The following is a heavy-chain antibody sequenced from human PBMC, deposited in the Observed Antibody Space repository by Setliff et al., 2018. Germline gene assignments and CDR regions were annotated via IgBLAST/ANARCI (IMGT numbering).Heavy chain of an antibody. CDR2: IYYTGST. CDR3: ARALRSPLGGTAFVPVHFDP. V-gene: IGHV4-59*01. D-gene: IGHD3-16*01. J-gene: IGHJ5*02. Sequence: PSETLSLTCSVSGMSITSYYWSWIRQSPGRGLEWIGYIYYTGSTTYSPSLKSRVTISPDTSKNQFHLTVKSVTEADTAVYYCARALRSPLGGTAFVPVHFDPWGQGSLVTVSS. CDR1: GMSITSYY.